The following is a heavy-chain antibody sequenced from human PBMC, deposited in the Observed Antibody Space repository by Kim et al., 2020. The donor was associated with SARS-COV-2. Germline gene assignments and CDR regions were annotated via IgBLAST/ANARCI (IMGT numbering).Heavy chain of an antibody. CDR2: IYYSGST. CDR1: GGSISSYY. D-gene: IGHD3-16*02. Sequence: SETLSLTCTVSGGSISSYYWSWIRQPPGKGLEWIGYIYYSGSTNYNPSLKSRVTISVDTSKNQFSLKLSSVTAADTAVYYCARVPLHGFDPWGQGTLVTVSS. CDR3: ARVPLHGFDP. J-gene: IGHJ5*02. V-gene: IGHV4-59*13.